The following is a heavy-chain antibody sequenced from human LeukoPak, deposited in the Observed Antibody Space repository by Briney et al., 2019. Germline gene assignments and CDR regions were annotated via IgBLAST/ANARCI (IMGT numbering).Heavy chain of an antibody. D-gene: IGHD4-17*01. CDR2: ISSGSTSF. CDR1: GFTVNIYT. Sequence: GGSLRLSCAASGFTVNIYTMNWVRQAPGKGLEWVSAISSGSTSFYYEYSMKGRFTTAGDYANNSLYLQMNSLRAEDTSVYYCAREDYGDYSWYFDLWGRGTLVTVSS. V-gene: IGHV3-21*01. CDR3: AREDYGDYSWYFDL. J-gene: IGHJ2*01.